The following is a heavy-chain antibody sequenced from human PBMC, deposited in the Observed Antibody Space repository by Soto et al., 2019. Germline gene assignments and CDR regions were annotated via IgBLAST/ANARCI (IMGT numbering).Heavy chain of an antibody. CDR1: GFSLSTSGVG. D-gene: IGHD1-26*01. CDR3: AHKKSGRYSFDF. CDR2: IYWNDDK. V-gene: IGHV2-5*01. J-gene: IGHJ4*02. Sequence: SGPTLVNPTQTLTLTCTFSGFSLSTSGVGVGWIRQPPGKALEWLALIYWNDDKRYSPSLKNRLTITKDTSKNQVVLTMTTMDTVETATPYRAHKKSGRYSFDFWGQGTLVTV.